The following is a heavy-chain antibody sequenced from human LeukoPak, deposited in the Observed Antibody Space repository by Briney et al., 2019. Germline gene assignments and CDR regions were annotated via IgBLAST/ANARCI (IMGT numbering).Heavy chain of an antibody. CDR3: ARGPYYYGSVFLDC. D-gene: IGHD3-10*01. V-gene: IGHV4-34*01. CDR1: GVSFSGYY. Sequence: PSETLCLACAVYGVSFSGYYWSWIRQPPGRGLEWIGEINHSGSTSYNPSLKSRVTISVDTSKNQFSLKLSSVTAADTAVYYCARGPYYYGSVFLDCWGQGTLVTVSS. CDR2: INHSGST. J-gene: IGHJ4*02.